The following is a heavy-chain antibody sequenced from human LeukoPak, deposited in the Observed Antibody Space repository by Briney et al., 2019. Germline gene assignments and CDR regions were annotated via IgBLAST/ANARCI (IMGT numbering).Heavy chain of an antibody. CDR3: ARSRQASGLFNS. CDR1: DVSIKNSSFS. CDR2: IYFTGST. J-gene: IGHJ5*01. V-gene: IGHV4-39*07. Sequence: SETLSLTCSISDVSIKNSSFSWGWIRQPPGKGLEWIGNIYFTGSTYYNPSLMRRVTISVDTSKNQCSLKLGSVTAADTAVYYCARSRQASGLFNSWGQGTLVVVSS. D-gene: IGHD3-10*01.